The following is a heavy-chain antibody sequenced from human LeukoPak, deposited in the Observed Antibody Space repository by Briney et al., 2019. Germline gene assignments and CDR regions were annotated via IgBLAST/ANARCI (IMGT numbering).Heavy chain of an antibody. CDR1: GDSLRKSTFY. J-gene: IGHJ4*02. D-gene: IGHD2-21*01. Sequence: PSETLSLTCTVSGDSLRKSTFYWVWIRQPPGKGLEWIGSIYYSGGADYNPSLQSRVTISVDTSKNQFSLKLSSVTAADTAVYYCARGGPGVKRRFDYWGQGTLVTVSS. V-gene: IGHV4-39*07. CDR2: IYYSGGA. CDR3: ARGGPGVKRRFDY.